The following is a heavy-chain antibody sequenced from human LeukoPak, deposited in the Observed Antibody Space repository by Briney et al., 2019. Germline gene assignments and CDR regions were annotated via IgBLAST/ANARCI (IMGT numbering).Heavy chain of an antibody. J-gene: IGHJ6*03. V-gene: IGHV4-59*02. CDR1: GGSVSSYY. CDR2: IFYSGST. CDR3: ARDRSVGYMDV. Sequence: SETLSLTCTVSGGSVSSYYWKWIRQPPGKGLEWIGYIFYSGSTYYNPSLKSRVTISLNTSKNQFSLRLASVTAADTAVYYCARDRSVGYMDVWGKGTTVTVSS.